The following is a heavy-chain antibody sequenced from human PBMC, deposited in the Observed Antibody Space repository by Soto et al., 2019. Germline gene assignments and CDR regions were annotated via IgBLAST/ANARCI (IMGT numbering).Heavy chain of an antibody. CDR3: ARDTGGLAD. V-gene: IGHV3-33*01. CDR2: IWYDGSNK. J-gene: IGHJ4*02. D-gene: IGHD6-13*01. Sequence: QVQLVESGGGVVQPGRSLRLSCAASAFTFSSYGMHWVRQAPGKGLEWVAVIWYDGSNKYYADSVKGRFTISRDNSKNTLYLQMNSLRAEDTAVYYCARDTGGLADWGQGTLVTVSS. CDR1: AFTFSSYG.